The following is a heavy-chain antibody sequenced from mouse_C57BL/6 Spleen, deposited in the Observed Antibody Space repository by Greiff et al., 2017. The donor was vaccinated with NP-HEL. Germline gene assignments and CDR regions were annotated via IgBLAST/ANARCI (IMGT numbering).Heavy chain of an antibody. CDR2: IYPGDGDT. CDR3: ARTLYYYSNYYYFDY. D-gene: IGHD2-5*01. Sequence: VQLQQSGAELVKPGASVKISCKASGYAFSSYWMNWVKQRPGKGLEWIGQIYPGDGDTNYNGKFKGKATLTADKSSSTAYMQLSSLTSEDSAVYFCARTLYYYSNYYYFDYWGQGTTLTVSS. V-gene: IGHV1-80*01. CDR1: GYAFSSYW. J-gene: IGHJ2*01.